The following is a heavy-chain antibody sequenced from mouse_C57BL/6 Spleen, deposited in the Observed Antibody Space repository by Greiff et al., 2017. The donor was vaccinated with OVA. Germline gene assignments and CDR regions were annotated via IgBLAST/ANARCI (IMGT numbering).Heavy chain of an antibody. V-gene: IGHV5-16*01. D-gene: IGHD2-3*01. CDR1: GFTFSDYY. CDR2: INYDGSST. CDR3: ARANGYCLFAY. J-gene: IGHJ3*01. Sequence: EVHLVESEGGLVQPGSSMKLSCTASGFTFSDYYMAWVRQVPEKGLEWVANINYDGSSTYYLDSLKSRFIISRDNAKNILYLQMSSLKSEDTATYYCARANGYCLFAYWGQGTLVTVSA.